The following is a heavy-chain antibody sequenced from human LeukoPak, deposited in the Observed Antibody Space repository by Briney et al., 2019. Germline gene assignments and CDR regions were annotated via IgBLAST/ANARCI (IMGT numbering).Heavy chain of an antibody. V-gene: IGHV4-39*01. D-gene: IGHD4-23*01. Sequence: SETLSLTCSVPGGSISRSSYYWGWIRQPPGKGLEWIGSIHYSGSAYYYSPSLKSRVTISVDTSKNQFSLKLSCVTAADTAVYYCATSGYGGNTRFDSWGQGTLVTVSS. CDR2: IHYSGSAY. CDR3: ATSGYGGNTRFDS. CDR1: GGSISRSSYY. J-gene: IGHJ4*02.